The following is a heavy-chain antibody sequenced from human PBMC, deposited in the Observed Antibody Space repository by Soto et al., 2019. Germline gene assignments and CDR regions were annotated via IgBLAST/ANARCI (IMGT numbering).Heavy chain of an antibody. D-gene: IGHD1-1*01. CDR3: AHVTNWSLAY. V-gene: IGHV2-5*01. J-gene: IGHJ4*02. CDR2: IYWNDDK. Sequence: KLRTATHTLTITCTFSGFPHHKNGKGVGWIRQPPGKALEWLALIYWNDDKGYSPSLKRRGTITKDTSKNQVVRTMTNMDPVDTAAYYCAHVTNWSLAYRGQGTLVTVSS. CDR1: GFPHHKNGKG.